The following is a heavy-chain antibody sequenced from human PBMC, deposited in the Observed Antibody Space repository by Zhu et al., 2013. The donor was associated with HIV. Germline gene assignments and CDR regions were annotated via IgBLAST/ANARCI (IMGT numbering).Heavy chain of an antibody. J-gene: IGHJ4*02. V-gene: IGHV1-2*02. CDR2: INPKSGGS. CDR1: GYTFTGYY. D-gene: IGHD1-26*01. Sequence: QVQLVQSGAEVKKPGASVNVSCKASGYTFTGYYMHWVRQAPGQGLEWMGWINPKSGGSKCAQKFQGRVTLTRDTSISGAYLELKSLRSDDTAVYYCARGGVVGASLIDYWGLGTLVTVSS. CDR3: ARGGVVGASLIDY.